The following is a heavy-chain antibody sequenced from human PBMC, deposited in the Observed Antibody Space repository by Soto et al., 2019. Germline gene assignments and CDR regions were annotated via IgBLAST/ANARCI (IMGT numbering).Heavy chain of an antibody. J-gene: IGHJ4*02. CDR1: GCSISNYY. Sequence: SETLSLTCTISGCSISNYYWSWIRQPPGKGLEWSGYIYYSGSTNYNPSLKSRVTISVDTSKNQFSLKLSSVTAADTAVYYCARRWGSAADYWGQGTLVTVS. CDR2: IYYSGST. CDR3: ARRWGSAADY. V-gene: IGHV4-59*08. D-gene: IGHD2-15*01.